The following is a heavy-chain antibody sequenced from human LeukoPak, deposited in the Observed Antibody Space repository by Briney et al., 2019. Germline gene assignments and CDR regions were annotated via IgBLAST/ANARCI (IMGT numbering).Heavy chain of an antibody. CDR2: ISDSGDNT. D-gene: IGHD4-17*01. Sequence: GGSLRLSCVASGFTFSSYAMSWVRQAPGKGLEWVSTISDSGDNTYYADSVKGRFTISRDNAKNSLYLQMNGLRAEDTAVYYCARDTPLNYGDYSHFFDYWGQGTLVTVSS. J-gene: IGHJ4*02. CDR3: ARDTPLNYGDYSHFFDY. CDR1: GFTFSSYA. V-gene: IGHV3-23*01.